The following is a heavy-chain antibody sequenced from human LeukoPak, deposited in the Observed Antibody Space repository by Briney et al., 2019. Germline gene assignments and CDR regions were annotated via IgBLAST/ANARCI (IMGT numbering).Heavy chain of an antibody. CDR3: ASGGYSSGWYVGGHDY. J-gene: IGHJ4*02. CDR2: ISSSSSTI. CDR1: GFTFSSYS. D-gene: IGHD6-19*01. V-gene: IGHV3-48*02. Sequence: PGGSLRLSCAASGFTFSSYSMTWVRQAPGKGLEWVSYISSSSSTIYYADSVKGRFTISRDNAKNSLYLQMNSLRDEDTAVYYCASGGYSSGWYVGGHDYWGQGTLVTVSS.